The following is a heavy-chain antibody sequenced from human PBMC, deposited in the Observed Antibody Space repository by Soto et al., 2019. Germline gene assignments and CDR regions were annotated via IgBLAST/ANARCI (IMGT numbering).Heavy chain of an antibody. CDR3: AAYCYTMTCTHFHGYS. J-gene: IGHJ5*02. Sequence: GVLRLSCEASGFMLREYSMSWVLQAPGKGLEWVANIKQDESDKYYVDYVKGRFTISRDNAKNALYLQMNSLRVEDTAVYYCAAYCYTMTCTHFHGYSWGQGTQVRDSS. CDR2: IKQDESDK. CDR1: GFMLREYS. V-gene: IGHV3-7*03. D-gene: IGHD3-16*02.